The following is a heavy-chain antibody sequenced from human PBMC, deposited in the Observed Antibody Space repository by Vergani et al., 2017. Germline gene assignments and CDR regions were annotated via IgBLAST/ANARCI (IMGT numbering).Heavy chain of an antibody. CDR1: GFTFNQYG. CDR3: ARDLFYYDSSGYYSGFFDY. J-gene: IGHJ4*02. Sequence: QVQLVESGGGVVQPGRSLRLSCAASGFTFNQYGMHWVRQAPGKGLEWVAVTWYDGNNKQYADSVKGRFTISRDNSKSTMYLQMNSLRDEDTGVYYCARDLFYYDSSGYYSGFFDYWSQGTLVTVSS. V-gene: IGHV3-33*01. CDR2: TWYDGNNK. D-gene: IGHD3-22*01.